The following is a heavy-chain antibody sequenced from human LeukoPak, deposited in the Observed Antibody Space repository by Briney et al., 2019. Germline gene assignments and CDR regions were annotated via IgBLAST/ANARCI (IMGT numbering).Heavy chain of an antibody. Sequence: PSETLSLTCTVSGGSISSYYWSWIRQPPGKGLEWIGYIYYSGSTNYNPSLKSRVTISVDTSKNQFSLKLSSVTAADTAVYYCARGSDYYDSSGYLYYWGQGTLVTVSS. CDR2: IYYSGST. V-gene: IGHV4-59*12. CDR3: ARGSDYYDSSGYLYY. J-gene: IGHJ4*02. D-gene: IGHD3-22*01. CDR1: GGSISSYY.